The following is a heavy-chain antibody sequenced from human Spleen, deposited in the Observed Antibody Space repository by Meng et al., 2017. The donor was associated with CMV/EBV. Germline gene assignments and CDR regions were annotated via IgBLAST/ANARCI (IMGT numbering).Heavy chain of an antibody. CDR1: ATSIKSFY. CDR3: ARVGYTNYVSSFGMDV. Sequence: SETLSLTCTVSATSIKSFYWSWIRQPPGKGLEWIGYIYYSGSTTYNTSLKSRVTMSVDTSKNHFSLRLYSVTAADTAIYYCARVGYTNYVSSFGMDVWGQGTTVTVSS. V-gene: IGHV4-59*01. CDR2: IYYSGST. J-gene: IGHJ6*02. D-gene: IGHD4-11*01.